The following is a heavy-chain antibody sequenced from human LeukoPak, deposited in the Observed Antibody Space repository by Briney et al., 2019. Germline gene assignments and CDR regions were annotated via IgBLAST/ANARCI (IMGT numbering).Heavy chain of an antibody. CDR1: GCTFNSYA. Sequence: GGSLRLSCAASGCTFNSYAMAWVRQAPEKGLEWVSSIIDSGISTYYADSVKGRFTISRDNSKNTLYLQMNSLRAEDTAVYYCEKGSRGNYDYWGQGTLVTVSS. V-gene: IGHV3-23*01. D-gene: IGHD1-26*01. CDR3: EKGSRGNYDY. CDR2: IIDSGIST. J-gene: IGHJ4*02.